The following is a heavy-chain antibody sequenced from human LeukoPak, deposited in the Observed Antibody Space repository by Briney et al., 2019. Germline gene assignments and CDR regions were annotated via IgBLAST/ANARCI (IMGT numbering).Heavy chain of an antibody. V-gene: IGHV3-48*03. CDR3: ARAGQFDGIVVTPPAVVGDY. CDR2: ISSSGSTI. Sequence: PGGSLRLSCAASGFPFSNHEINWVRQAPGKGLEWVSYISSSGSTIYYADFVKGRFTISRDNAQDSLYLQMNSLRVEDTAVYFCARAGQFDGIVVTPPAVVGDYWGQGTLVTVSS. D-gene: IGHD2-2*01. CDR1: GFPFSNHE. J-gene: IGHJ4*02.